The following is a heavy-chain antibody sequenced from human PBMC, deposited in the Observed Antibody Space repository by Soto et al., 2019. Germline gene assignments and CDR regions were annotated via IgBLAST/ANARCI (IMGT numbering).Heavy chain of an antibody. CDR2: ISGSGGST. J-gene: IGHJ6*02. D-gene: IGHD3-9*01. CDR3: AKDDYDILTGPSRAYYYYYGMDV. CDR1: GFTFSSYA. Sequence: PGGSLRLSCAASGFTFSSYAMHWVRQAPGKGLEWVSAISGSGGSTYYADSVKGRFTISRDNSKNTLYLQMNSLRAEDTAVYYCAKDDYDILTGPSRAYYYYYGMDVWGQGTTVTVSS. V-gene: IGHV3-23*01.